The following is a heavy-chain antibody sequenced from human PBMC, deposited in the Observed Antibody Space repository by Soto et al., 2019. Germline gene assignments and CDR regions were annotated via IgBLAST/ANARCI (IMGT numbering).Heavy chain of an antibody. J-gene: IGHJ4*02. D-gene: IGHD2-15*01. CDR3: VARRYCSGGSCPDYFDY. CDR1: GTTFSNYA. V-gene: IGHV1-69*01. Sequence: SVKVSCKASGTTFSNYAISWVRQAPGQGLEWMGGIIPIFGTTNYPQKFQGRLTITADESTSTVYMELSSLTSEDTSVYYCVARRYCSGGSCPDYFDYWGQGTLVTVSS. CDR2: IIPIFGTT.